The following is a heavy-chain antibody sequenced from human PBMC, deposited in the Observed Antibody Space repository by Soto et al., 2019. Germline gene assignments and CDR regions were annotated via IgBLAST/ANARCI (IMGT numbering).Heavy chain of an antibody. CDR1: GGSISSSSYY. CDR3: ARISVASRFMDV. J-gene: IGHJ6*03. V-gene: IGHV4-39*01. CDR2: FYYSGST. Sequence: SETLSLTCTVSGGSISSSSYYWGWIRQSPGKGLEWIGSFYYSGSTYYSPSLKSRVTISGDTSKKQISLRLSSVTAADTAVYYCARISVASRFMDVWGKGSTVTVSS. D-gene: IGHD5-12*01.